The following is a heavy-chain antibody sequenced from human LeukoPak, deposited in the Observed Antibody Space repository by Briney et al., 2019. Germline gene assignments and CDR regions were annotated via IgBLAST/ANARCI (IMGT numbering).Heavy chain of an antibody. Sequence: GGSLRLSCAASGITFSSYYMSWVRQAPGKGLEWVANIKKDGSEKYYVDSVKGRFTISRDNAKTSLYLQMNRLRAEDTAVYYCARHLSGVTGYTYGRGIDYWGQGTLVTVSS. CDR2: IKKDGSEK. J-gene: IGHJ4*02. D-gene: IGHD5-18*01. V-gene: IGHV3-7*01. CDR3: ARHLSGVTGYTYGRGIDY. CDR1: GITFSSYY.